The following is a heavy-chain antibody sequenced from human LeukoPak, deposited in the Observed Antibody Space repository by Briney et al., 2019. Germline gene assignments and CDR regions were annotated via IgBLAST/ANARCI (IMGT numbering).Heavy chain of an antibody. D-gene: IGHD3-10*01. J-gene: IGHJ5*02. Sequence: GGSLRLSCAASGFTFSSYSINWVRQAPGKGLEWVSSISSSSGDIYYADSVKGRFTISRDNAKNSLYLQMNSLRAEDTAVYYCARDYGSAPGWFDPWGQGTLVTVSS. CDR2: ISSSSGDI. V-gene: IGHV3-21*01. CDR1: GFTFSSYS. CDR3: ARDYGSAPGWFDP.